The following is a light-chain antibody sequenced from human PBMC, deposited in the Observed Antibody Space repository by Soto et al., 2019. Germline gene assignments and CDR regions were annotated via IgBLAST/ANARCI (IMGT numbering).Light chain of an antibody. CDR1: QSVDSN. CDR2: GAS. Sequence: EVVMTQSPAILSVSPGDTATLSCRATQSVDSNSAWYQQKPGQAPRLLISGASTRATAIPARFSGSGSGTEFTLTISSLQYEDFELYYCQQYNNWHRTLGQGTKADIK. V-gene: IGKV3-15*01. J-gene: IGKJ1*01. CDR3: QQYNNWHRT.